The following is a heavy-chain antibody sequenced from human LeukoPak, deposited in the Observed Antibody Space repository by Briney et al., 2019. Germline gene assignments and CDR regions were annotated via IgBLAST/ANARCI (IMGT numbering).Heavy chain of an antibody. Sequence: ASVKVSCKASGYTFTGYYLHWVRQAPGQGLEWMGWINPNSGGTNYAQKFQGRVTMTRDTSISTAYMELRRLKSDDTAVYYCARAGIYNWNRFGYWGQGTLVTVSS. CDR2: INPNSGGT. V-gene: IGHV1-2*02. CDR1: GYTFTGYY. CDR3: ARAGIYNWNRFGY. J-gene: IGHJ4*02. D-gene: IGHD1-1*01.